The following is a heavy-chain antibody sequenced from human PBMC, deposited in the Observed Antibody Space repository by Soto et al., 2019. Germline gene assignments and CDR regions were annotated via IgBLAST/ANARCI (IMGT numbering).Heavy chain of an antibody. J-gene: IGHJ4*02. CDR3: ASNGRSGSFTLDY. CDR2: ISSSSSYI. CDR1: GFTFSSYS. V-gene: IGHV3-21*05. D-gene: IGHD1-26*01. Sequence: EVQLVESGGGLVQPGGSLRLSCAASGFTFSSYSMNWVRQAPGKGLEWVSYISSSSSYIYYADSVKGRFTISRDNAKNSLYLQMNSLRAEDTAVYYCASNGRSGSFTLDYWGQGTLVTVSS.